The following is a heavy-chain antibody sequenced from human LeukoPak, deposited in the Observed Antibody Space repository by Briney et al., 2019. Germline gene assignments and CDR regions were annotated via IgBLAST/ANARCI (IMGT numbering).Heavy chain of an antibody. CDR2: IKHDGSEK. Sequence: GGSLTLSCAASGFTFTNNWMSWVHQAPGKGLEWVANIKHDGSEKYYVDSVEGRFTISRDNAKNSLSLQMNSLRGEDTAVYYCVRALGSSSADYWGQGTLVTVSS. CDR3: VRALGSSSADY. D-gene: IGHD6-6*01. J-gene: IGHJ4*02. V-gene: IGHV3-7*01. CDR1: GFTFTNNW.